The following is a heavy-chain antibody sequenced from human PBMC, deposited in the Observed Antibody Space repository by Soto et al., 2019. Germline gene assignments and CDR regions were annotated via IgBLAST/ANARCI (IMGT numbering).Heavy chain of an antibody. CDR1: GGSISSYY. D-gene: IGHD6-13*01. Sequence: SETLSLTCTVSGGSISSYYWSWIRQPPGKGLEWIGYIYYSGSTNYDPSLKSRVTISVDTSKNQFSLKLSSVTAADTAVYYCASGIAAAGTYGMDVWGQGTTVTVSS. CDR2: IYYSGST. V-gene: IGHV4-59*01. CDR3: ASGIAAAGTYGMDV. J-gene: IGHJ6*02.